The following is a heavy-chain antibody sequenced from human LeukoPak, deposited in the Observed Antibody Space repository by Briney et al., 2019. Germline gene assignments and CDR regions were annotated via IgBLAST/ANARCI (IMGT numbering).Heavy chain of an antibody. CDR2: ISGSGGST. CDR3: VTYDCYDSSGYYSSGDY. Sequence: GGSLRLSCAASGFTFSSYAMSWVRQAPGKGLEWVSAISGSGGSTYYADSVKGRFTISRDNSKNTLYLQMNSLRAEDTAVYYCVTYDCYDSSGYYSSGDYWGQGTLVTVSS. D-gene: IGHD3-22*01. CDR1: GFTFSSYA. V-gene: IGHV3-23*01. J-gene: IGHJ4*02.